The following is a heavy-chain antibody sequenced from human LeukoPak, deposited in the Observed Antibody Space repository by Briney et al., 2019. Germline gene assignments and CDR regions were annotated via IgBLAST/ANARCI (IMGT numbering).Heavy chain of an antibody. V-gene: IGHV4-34*01. Sequence: SETLSLTCAFYGRSFSGYYWNWIRQPPGKGLEWIGEINHSGSANYNPSLKSRVTISIDTSKNQFSLKLSSVTAADTAVFYCARGLSNSRRTLLGLDYWGQGTLVTVSS. CDR1: GRSFSGYY. CDR3: ARGLSNSRRTLLGLDY. CDR2: INHSGSA. D-gene: IGHD2/OR15-2a*01. J-gene: IGHJ4*02.